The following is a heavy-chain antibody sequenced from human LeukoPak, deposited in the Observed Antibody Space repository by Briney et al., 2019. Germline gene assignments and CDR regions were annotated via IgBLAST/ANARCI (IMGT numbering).Heavy chain of an antibody. Sequence: PSETLSLTCTVSGGSVSSGSYYWSWIRQPPGKGLEWIGYIYYSVSTKYNPSLKSRVTTSVDTSKNQFSLMVSSVTAADTAVYYCARGRAAAGQSFLDYWGQGALVTVSS. CDR2: IYYSVST. J-gene: IGHJ4*02. CDR3: ARGRAAAGQSFLDY. CDR1: GGSVSSGSYY. V-gene: IGHV4-61*01. D-gene: IGHD6-13*01.